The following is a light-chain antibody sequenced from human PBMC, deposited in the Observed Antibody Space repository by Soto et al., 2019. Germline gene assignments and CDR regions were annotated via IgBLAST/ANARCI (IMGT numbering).Light chain of an antibody. CDR2: DAS. J-gene: IGKJ5*01. V-gene: IGKV3-11*01. Sequence: EIVLTQSPATLSSSPGERATLSCRASQSVSSYLVWYQQKPGQAPRLLIYDASNRATGIPARFSGSGSGTDFTLTISSLEPEDFAVYYCQQRGNWPPITFGQGTRLEIK. CDR3: QQRGNWPPIT. CDR1: QSVSSY.